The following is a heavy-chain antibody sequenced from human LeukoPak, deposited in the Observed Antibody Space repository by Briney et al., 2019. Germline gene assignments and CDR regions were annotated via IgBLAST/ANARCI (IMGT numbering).Heavy chain of an antibody. V-gene: IGHV4-39*07. CDR1: GGSISSSSYY. CDR2: IYYSGST. Sequence: PSETLSLTCTVSGGSISSSSYYWGWIRQPPGKGLEGIGSIYYSGSTYYNPSLKSRVTISVDTSKNQFSLKLGSVTAADTAVYYCARAHIAARLGVDYWGQGTLVTVSS. D-gene: IGHD6-6*01. J-gene: IGHJ4*02. CDR3: ARAHIAARLGVDY.